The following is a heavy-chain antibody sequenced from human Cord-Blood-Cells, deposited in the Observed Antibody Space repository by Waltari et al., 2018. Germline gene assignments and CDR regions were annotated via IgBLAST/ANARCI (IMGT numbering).Heavy chain of an antibody. V-gene: IGHV2-26*01. Sequence: QVTLKESGPVLVKPTETLTLTCTVSGLSLSNARTGLSWIRHPPGKALEWLAHIFSNDEKSWNTSLTSRIANSKDTAKSQVILIMTNMTPVDTSTYDCARVPLAANWYFDLWGRGTLVTVSS. CDR3: ARVPLAANWYFDL. D-gene: IGHD2-15*01. CDR2: IFSNDEK. CDR1: GLSLSNARTG. J-gene: IGHJ2*01.